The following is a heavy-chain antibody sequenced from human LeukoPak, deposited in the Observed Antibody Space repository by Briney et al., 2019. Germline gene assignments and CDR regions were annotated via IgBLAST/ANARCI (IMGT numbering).Heavy chain of an antibody. Sequence: GGSLRLSCAASGFTFSSYGMHWVRQAPGKGLEWVAVISYDGSNKYYADSVKGRFTISRDNSKNTLYLQMNSLRAEDTAVYYCATDLMMSGIAVAGFDYWGQGTLVTVSS. CDR1: GFTFSSYG. V-gene: IGHV3-30*03. D-gene: IGHD6-19*01. CDR3: ATDLMMSGIAVAGFDY. CDR2: ISYDGSNK. J-gene: IGHJ4*02.